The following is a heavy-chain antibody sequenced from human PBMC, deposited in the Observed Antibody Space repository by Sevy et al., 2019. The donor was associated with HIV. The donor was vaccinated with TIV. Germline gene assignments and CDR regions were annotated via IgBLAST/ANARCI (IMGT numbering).Heavy chain of an antibody. V-gene: IGHV3-30-3*01. CDR2: ISYDGSDK. Sequence: GGSLRLSCAASGFAFSNYYAMHWVRQAPGKRLEWVALISYDGSDKYYADSVKGRFTISRDNFMNTLFLQMNSLTTEETVVYYCARPRANYVDHYFFYAMDVWGQGTTVTVSS. CDR1: GFAFSNYYA. J-gene: IGHJ6*02. D-gene: IGHD4-17*01. CDR3: ARPRANYVDHYFFYAMDV.